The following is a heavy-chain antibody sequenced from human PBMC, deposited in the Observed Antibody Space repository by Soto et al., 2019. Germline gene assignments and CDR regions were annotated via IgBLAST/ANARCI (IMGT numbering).Heavy chain of an antibody. J-gene: IGHJ5*02. CDR3: TKDYEDHLVRGWFDP. D-gene: IGHD2-8*02. CDR1: AFSFNSYG. V-gene: IGHV3-30*18. Sequence: QVQLVESGGGVVQSERSLRLSCAASAFSFNSYGLHWVRQAPGKGLEWVAHISHEGSDKYYADSVKGRCTLSRDDSKNTLYLQMNSLTPEDTAVYYCTKDYEDHLVRGWFDPWGQGTLVTVSS. CDR2: ISHEGSDK.